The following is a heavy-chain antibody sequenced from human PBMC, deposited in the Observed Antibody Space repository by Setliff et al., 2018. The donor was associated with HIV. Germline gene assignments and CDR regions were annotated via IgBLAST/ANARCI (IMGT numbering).Heavy chain of an antibody. V-gene: IGHV4-4*02. CDR2: IYHSGST. Sequence: SETLSLTCAVSGASISSSYWWNWVRQPPGKGLEWIGSIYHSGSTYYNPSLKSRLTISLDTSKNQFSLKVSSVTAADTALYYCARDQGYSYGSGPFHSWGQGTMVTVSS. CDR1: GASISSSYW. D-gene: IGHD5-18*01. J-gene: IGHJ3*02. CDR3: ARDQGYSYGSGPFHS.